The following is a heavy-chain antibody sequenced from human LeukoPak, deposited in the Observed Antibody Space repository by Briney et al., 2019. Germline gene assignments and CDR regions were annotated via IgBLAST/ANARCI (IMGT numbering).Heavy chain of an antibody. CDR2: INHSGGT. D-gene: IGHD3-22*01. CDR1: GGSFSGYY. CDR3: AITYYDSSGYYFDY. V-gene: IGHV4-34*01. Sequence: PSETLSLTCAVYGGSFSGYYWSWIRQPPGKGLEWIGEINHSGGTNYNPSLKSRVTISVDTSKNQFSLKLSSVTAADTAVYYCAITYYDSSGYYFDYWGQGTLVTVSS. J-gene: IGHJ4*02.